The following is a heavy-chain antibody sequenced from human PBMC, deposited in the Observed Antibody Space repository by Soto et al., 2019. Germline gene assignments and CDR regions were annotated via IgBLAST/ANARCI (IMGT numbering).Heavy chain of an antibody. CDR3: AKDRRRFGELLVHYFDY. CDR2: ISGSGGST. V-gene: IGHV3-23*01. Sequence: GGSLRLSCAASGFTFSSYSMNWVRQAPGKGLEWVSAISGSGGSTYYADSVKGRFTISRDNSKNTLYLQMNSLRAEDTAVYYCAKDRRRFGELLVHYFDYCGQGTLVTVSS. J-gene: IGHJ4*02. D-gene: IGHD3-10*01. CDR1: GFTFSSYS.